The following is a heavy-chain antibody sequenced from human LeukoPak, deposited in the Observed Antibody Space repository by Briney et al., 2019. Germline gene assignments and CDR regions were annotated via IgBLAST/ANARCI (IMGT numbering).Heavy chain of an antibody. CDR2: ISSSSSYI. D-gene: IGHD5-12*01. Sequence: GGSLRLSCAASGFTFSSYSMNWVRQAPGKGLEWVSSISSSSSYIYYADSVKGRFTISRDNATNSLYLQMNSLRAEDTAVYYCARVIVATMVRQYYFDYWGQGTLVTVSS. J-gene: IGHJ4*02. CDR3: ARVIVATMVRQYYFDY. CDR1: GFTFSSYS. V-gene: IGHV3-21*01.